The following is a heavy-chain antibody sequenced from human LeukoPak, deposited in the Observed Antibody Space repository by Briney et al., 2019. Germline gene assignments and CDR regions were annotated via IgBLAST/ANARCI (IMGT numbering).Heavy chain of an antibody. Sequence: SETLSLTCTVAGGSISRDYWSCVWQPAGEGLEWSGRIYTRGGTNYNRCLTSRVTMSVDPSKNQFSLKLRSVPAADTAVYYCARDLDYYDFDYWGPGTLVTVSS. V-gene: IGHV4-4*07. CDR3: ARDLDYYDFDY. J-gene: IGHJ4*02. CDR1: GGSISRDY. D-gene: IGHD3-10*01. CDR2: IYTRGGT.